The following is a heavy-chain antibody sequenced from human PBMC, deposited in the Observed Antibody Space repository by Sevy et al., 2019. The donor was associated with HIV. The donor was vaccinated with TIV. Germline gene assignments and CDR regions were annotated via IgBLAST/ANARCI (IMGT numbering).Heavy chain of an antibody. CDR1: GFPFSDYA. J-gene: IGHJ3*01. D-gene: IGHD3-22*01. V-gene: IGHV3-20*04. CDR2: INWNGDNT. Sequence: GGSLRLSCAASGFPFSDYAMSWVRQPPGKGLEWVSGINWNGDNTGYGDSLKGRFTISRDDAKKSLYLEIHSLRVEDTALYYCAGSTYYYDTTGYGAFDLWGQGTMVTVSS. CDR3: AGSTYYYDTTGYGAFDL.